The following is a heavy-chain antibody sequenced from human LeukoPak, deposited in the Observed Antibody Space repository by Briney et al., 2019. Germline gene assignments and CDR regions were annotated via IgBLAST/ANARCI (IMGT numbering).Heavy chain of an antibody. J-gene: IGHJ1*01. Sequence: GGSLRLSCAASGFTFSSYAMSWVRQAPGKGLVWVSRINSDGSSTSYADSVKGRFTISRDNAKNTLYLQMNSLRAEDTAVYYCARDVGSTSYTPYFQHWGQGTLVTVSS. CDR3: ARDVGSTSYTPYFQH. CDR1: GFTFSSYA. CDR2: INSDGSST. D-gene: IGHD2-2*01. V-gene: IGHV3-74*01.